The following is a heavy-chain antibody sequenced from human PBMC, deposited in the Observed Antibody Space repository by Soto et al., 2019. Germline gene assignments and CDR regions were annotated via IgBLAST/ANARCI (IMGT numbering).Heavy chain of an antibody. CDR1: GYTFTSYA. Sequence: QVQLVQSGAEVKKPGASVKVACKASGYTFTSYAMHWVRQAPGQRLEWMGWINAGNGNTKYSQKFQGRVTITRDTSASTAYMELSSLRSEDTAVYYCARGPGGPDGPGDYWGQGTLVTVSS. CDR2: INAGNGNT. J-gene: IGHJ4*02. CDR3: ARGPGGPDGPGDY. V-gene: IGHV1-3*01. D-gene: IGHD2-15*01.